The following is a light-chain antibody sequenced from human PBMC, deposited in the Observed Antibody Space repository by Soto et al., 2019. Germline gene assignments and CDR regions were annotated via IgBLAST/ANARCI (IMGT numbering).Light chain of an antibody. CDR2: DAS. V-gene: IGKV1-5*01. J-gene: IGKJ1*01. CDR3: QQYNTFWT. Sequence: DIQVTQSPPTLSASVGDRVTITCRASQTISTWMAWYQQKPGKAPKLLVYDASTLGSGVPSRFSGSGSGTDFTLTISSLQPDDFATYYCQQYNTFWTFGQGTKVDIK. CDR1: QTISTW.